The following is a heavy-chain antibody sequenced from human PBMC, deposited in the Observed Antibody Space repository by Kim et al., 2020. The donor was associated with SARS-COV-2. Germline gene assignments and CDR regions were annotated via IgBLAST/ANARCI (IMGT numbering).Heavy chain of an antibody. CDR2: INHSGST. J-gene: IGHJ4*01. CDR1: GGSFSGYY. V-gene: IGHV4-34*01. D-gene: IGHD2-8*01. CDR3: ARGVQYCTNCVCYTQIDY. Sequence: SETLSLTCAVYGGSFSGYYWSWIRQPPGKGLEWIGEINHSGSTNYNPSLKSRVTISVDTSKNQFSLKLSSVTAADTAVYYCARGVQYCTNCVCYTQIDY.